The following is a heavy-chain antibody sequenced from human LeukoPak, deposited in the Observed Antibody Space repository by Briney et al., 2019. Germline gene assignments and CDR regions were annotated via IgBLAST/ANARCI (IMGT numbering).Heavy chain of an antibody. CDR3: TSDLNQASGG. D-gene: IGHD2-15*01. J-gene: IGHJ4*02. V-gene: IGHV3-7*01. CDR1: GFTFSGTW. CDR2: IKPDGSEK. Sequence: PGGSLRLSCATSGFTFSGTWMTWVRQAPGKGLECVANIKPDGSEKYYIDSVKGRFTVSRDNAKNTLYLQMNSLRVEDTAIYYCTSDLNQASGGWGQGTLVTVSS.